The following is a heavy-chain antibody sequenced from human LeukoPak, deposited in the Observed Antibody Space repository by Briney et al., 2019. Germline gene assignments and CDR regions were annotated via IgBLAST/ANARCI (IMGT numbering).Heavy chain of an antibody. J-gene: IGHJ4*02. CDR3: ARVPYYRRRPVGYFDY. CDR2: INPSGGST. CDR1: GYTFTSYY. D-gene: IGHD1-26*01. V-gene: IGHV1-46*01. Sequence: ASVEVSCKASGYTFTSYYMQWVRQAPGQGLEWMGIINPSGGSTSYAQKFQGRVTMTRDTSTSTVYMELSSLRSEDTAVYYCARVPYYRRRPVGYFDYWGQGTLVTVSS.